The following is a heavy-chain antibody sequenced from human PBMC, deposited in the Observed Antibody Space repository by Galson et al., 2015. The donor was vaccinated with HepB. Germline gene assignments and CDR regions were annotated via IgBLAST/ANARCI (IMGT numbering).Heavy chain of an antibody. Sequence: SVRVACKASGGTFSDYAISWVRQAPGQGLEWMGRIIPVLGTANYAQKFQGRVTITADKSTRTAYMEVSRLRSEDTAVYYCARDRRIIMIIVLEDDYALDIWGQGTLVTVSS. CDR3: ARDRRIIMIIVLEDDYALDI. D-gene: IGHD3-22*01. V-gene: IGHV1-69*04. J-gene: IGHJ3*02. CDR2: IIPVLGTA. CDR1: GGTFSDYA.